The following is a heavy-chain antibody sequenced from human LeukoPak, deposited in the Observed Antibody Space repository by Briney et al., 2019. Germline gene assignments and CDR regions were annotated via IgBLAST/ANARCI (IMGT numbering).Heavy chain of an antibody. CDR1: GFTFSDYN. CDR3: ARGSGWYSGY. CDR2: ISRSGSTK. D-gene: IGHD6-19*01. V-gene: IGHV3-11*04. Sequence: GGSLRLSCAASGFTFSDYNMRWIRQAPGKGLEWVSSISRSGSTKYYADSVKGRFTISRDNAKNSLFLQMNSLRAEDTAVYYCARGSGWYSGYWGQGTLVTVSS. J-gene: IGHJ4*02.